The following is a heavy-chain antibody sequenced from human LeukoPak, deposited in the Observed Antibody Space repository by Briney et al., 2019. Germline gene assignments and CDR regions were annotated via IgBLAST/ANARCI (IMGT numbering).Heavy chain of an antibody. J-gene: IGHJ4*02. V-gene: IGHV3-23*01. CDR1: GFTFSSYA. CDR2: ISDSGGGT. CDR3: AKGRVGRYCSGTSCYALTDIDY. D-gene: IGHD2-2*01. Sequence: GGSRRLSCATSGFTFSSYAMTWVRQVPGKGLEWVSAISDSGGGTYYADSVKGRFTISRDNSKNTLYLQMNSLRGEDTAVYYCAKGRVGRYCSGTSCYALTDIDYWGQGTLVTVSS.